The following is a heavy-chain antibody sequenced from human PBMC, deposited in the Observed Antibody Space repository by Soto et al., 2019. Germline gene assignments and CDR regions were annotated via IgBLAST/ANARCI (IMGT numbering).Heavy chain of an antibody. J-gene: IGHJ3*02. V-gene: IGHV1-69*01. CDR1: GGTFSSYA. CDR3: ARDAKHYDSSRYWGGDAFDI. D-gene: IGHD3-22*01. Sequence: QVQLVQSGAEVKKPGSSVKVSCKASGGTFSSYAISWERQAPGQGLEWMGGIIPIFGTANYAQKFQGRVTITADESTSTAYMELSSLRSEDTAVYYCARDAKHYDSSRYWGGDAFDIWGQGTMVTVSS. CDR2: IIPIFGTA.